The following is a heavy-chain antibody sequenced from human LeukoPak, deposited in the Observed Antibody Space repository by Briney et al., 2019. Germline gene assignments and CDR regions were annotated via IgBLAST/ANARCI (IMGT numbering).Heavy chain of an antibody. V-gene: IGHV1-69*16. CDR3: ARGLRFLEWPPTYFMDV. J-gene: IGHJ6*03. Sequence: SVKVSCKASGGTSSRYTISWVRQAPGQGLEWMGGIIPILSTTDYAQKFQGRVTITTDESTSTAYMELSSLRSEDTAVYYCARGLRFLEWPPTYFMDVWGKGTTVTVSS. D-gene: IGHD3-3*01. CDR1: GGTSSRYT. CDR2: IIPILSTT.